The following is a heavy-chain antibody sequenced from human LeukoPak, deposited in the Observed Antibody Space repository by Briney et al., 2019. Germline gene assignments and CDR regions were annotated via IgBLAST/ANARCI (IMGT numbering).Heavy chain of an antibody. D-gene: IGHD6-13*01. Sequence: GRSLRLSCAASGFIFWNHAMHWVRQAPGKGLEWVSGISGSSDYIVYADSVRGRFTISRDDSKKSLYLQMNSLTTEDTAFYYCAKDKGSISSWGFDFWGLGTLVTVSS. CDR2: ISGSSDYI. CDR1: GFIFWNHA. V-gene: IGHV3-9*01. CDR3: AKDKGSISSWGFDF. J-gene: IGHJ4*02.